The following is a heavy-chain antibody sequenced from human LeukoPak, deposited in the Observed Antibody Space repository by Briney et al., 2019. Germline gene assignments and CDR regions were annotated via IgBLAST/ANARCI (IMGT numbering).Heavy chain of an antibody. CDR3: ARGVAGEINYYYYYYMDV. CDR2: MNPNSGNT. D-gene: IGHD6-19*01. CDR1: GGTFSSYA. V-gene: IGHV1-8*02. Sequence: ASVKVSCKASGGTFSSYAISWVRQATGQGLEWMGWMNPNSGNTGYAQKFQGRVTMTRNTSISTAYMELSSLRSEDTAVYYCARGVAGEINYYYYYYMDVWGKGTTVTISS. J-gene: IGHJ6*03.